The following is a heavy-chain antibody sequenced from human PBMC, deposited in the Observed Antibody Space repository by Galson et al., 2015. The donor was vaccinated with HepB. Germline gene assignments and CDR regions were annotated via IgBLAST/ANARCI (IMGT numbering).Heavy chain of an antibody. J-gene: IGHJ4*02. D-gene: IGHD3/OR15-3a*01. CDR2: ITPIFATP. Sequence: SVKVSCKASGGTLSTSTFSWARQAPGQGLEWMGGITPIFATPKYAQKFQGRVSITADEGTTTVYMELSSLRSEDTAVYYCAREDVGPPTNPPDSWGQGTQVTVSS. CDR3: AREDVGPPTNPPDS. V-gene: IGHV1-69*13. CDR1: GGTLSTST.